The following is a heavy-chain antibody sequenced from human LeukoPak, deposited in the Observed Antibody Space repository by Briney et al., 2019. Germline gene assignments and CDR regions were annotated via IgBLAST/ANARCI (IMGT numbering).Heavy chain of an antibody. CDR2: ISDSGGST. CDR3: AKERSGSYMFPFDY. D-gene: IGHD3-10*01. V-gene: IGHV3-23*01. Sequence: PGGSLRLSCAASGSIFSTYAMSWVRQAPGKGLEWVSTISDSGGSTYNADSVKGRFTISRDNSKNTLYLQMNSLRAEDTAVYYCAKERSGSYMFPFDYWGQGTLVTVSS. CDR1: GSIFSTYA. J-gene: IGHJ4*02.